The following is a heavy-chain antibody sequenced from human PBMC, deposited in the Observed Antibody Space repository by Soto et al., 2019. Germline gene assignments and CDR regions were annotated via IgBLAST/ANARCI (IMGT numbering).Heavy chain of an antibody. V-gene: IGHV3-33*08. CDR2: IWYDGSNK. Sequence: GGSLRLSCAASGFTFSSYGMHWVRQAPGKGLEWVAVIWYDGSNKYYADSVKGRFTISRDNSKNTLYLQMNSLRAEDTAVYYCARDYDGGDLGYFDYWGQGTLVTVSS. CDR3: ARDYDGGDLGYFDY. J-gene: IGHJ4*02. D-gene: IGHD2-21*02. CDR1: GFTFSSYG.